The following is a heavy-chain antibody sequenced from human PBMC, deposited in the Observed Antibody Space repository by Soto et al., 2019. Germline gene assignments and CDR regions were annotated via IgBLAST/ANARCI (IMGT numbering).Heavy chain of an antibody. CDR2: ISSSGDST. CDR1: GFTFSDYY. Sequence: QVQVVESGGGLVKPGGSLRLSCAASGFTFSDYYMSWIRQAPGKGLEWVSFISSSGDSTKYADSVKGRFTISRDNAKNALYLQLDILRAEDTAVYDCARGGVKGTTARGQVYPWGQGTLVTVSS. J-gene: IGHJ5*02. D-gene: IGHD1-7*01. CDR3: ARGGVKGTTARGQVYP. V-gene: IGHV3-11*06.